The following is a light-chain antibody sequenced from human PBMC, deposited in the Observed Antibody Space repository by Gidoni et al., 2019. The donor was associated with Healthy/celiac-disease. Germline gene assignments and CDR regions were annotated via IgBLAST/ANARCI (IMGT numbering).Light chain of an antibody. CDR2: DVS. Sequence: QSALTQPRSVSRSPGQSVTISCTGTSSDVGGYNYVSWYQQHPGKAPKPMIYDVSKRPSGVPDRFSGSKSGNTASLTISGLQAEDEADYYCCSYAGSYTFHVFGTGTKVTVL. CDR3: CSYAGSYTFHV. V-gene: IGLV2-11*01. CDR1: SSDVGGYNY. J-gene: IGLJ1*01.